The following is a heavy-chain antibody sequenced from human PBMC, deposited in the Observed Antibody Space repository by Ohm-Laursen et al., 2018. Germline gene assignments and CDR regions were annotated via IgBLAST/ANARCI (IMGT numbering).Heavy chain of an antibody. CDR1: GFTFITYW. J-gene: IGHJ4*02. CDR3: AKGTTDVDY. V-gene: IGHV3-74*01. CDR2: INTDGRST. D-gene: IGHD1-1*01. Sequence: SLRLSCSASGFTFITYWMHWVRQAPGKGLVWVSRINTDGRSTTYADSVKGRFTISRDNAKNTLYPQMNSLRAEDTAVYYCAKGTTDVDYWGQGTLVTVSS.